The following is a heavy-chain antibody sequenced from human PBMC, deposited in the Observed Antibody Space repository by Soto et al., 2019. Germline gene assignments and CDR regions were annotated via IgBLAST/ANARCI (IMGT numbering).Heavy chain of an antibody. CDR1: GFSFISYG. D-gene: IGHD3-22*01. Sequence: GGSLRLSCAASGFSFISYGMSWVRKAPGKGLEWVSVINWNGGSTGYADSVKGRFTISRDNAKNSLYLQMNSLRAEDTAVYYCARFYYDSSGYLPSPYYYYYGMDVWGQGTTVTVSS. CDR3: ARFYYDSSGYLPSPYYYYYGMDV. J-gene: IGHJ6*02. CDR2: INWNGGST. V-gene: IGHV3-20*04.